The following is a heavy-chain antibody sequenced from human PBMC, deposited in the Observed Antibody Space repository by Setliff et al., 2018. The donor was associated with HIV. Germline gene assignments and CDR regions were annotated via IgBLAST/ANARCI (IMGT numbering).Heavy chain of an antibody. D-gene: IGHD3-22*01. CDR3: ARHHYDRSGYYSGPQYYFDS. V-gene: IGHV4-39*01. J-gene: IGHJ4*02. Sequence: SETLSLTCTVSGGSVSSSSYYWGWIRQATGKGLEWIGTIYYNGDTQYNPSFKSRVIMSVDTSKNQFSLRLISVTAADTAVFYCARHHYDRSGYYSGPQYYFDSWGQGTLVTVSS. CDR1: GGSVSSSSYY. CDR2: IYYNGDT.